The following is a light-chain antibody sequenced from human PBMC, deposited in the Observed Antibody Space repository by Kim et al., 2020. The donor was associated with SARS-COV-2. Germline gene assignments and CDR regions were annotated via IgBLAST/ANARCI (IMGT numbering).Light chain of an antibody. CDR3: QQCNTYPIT. Sequence: ASVGDRVTITCRASQSIDSRLAWYQQKPGKAPKLLIYKASNLESGVPSRFSGSASGTEFTLTISSLQPDDFATYFCQQCNTYPITFGQGTRLEI. CDR1: QSIDSR. V-gene: IGKV1-5*03. J-gene: IGKJ5*01. CDR2: KAS.